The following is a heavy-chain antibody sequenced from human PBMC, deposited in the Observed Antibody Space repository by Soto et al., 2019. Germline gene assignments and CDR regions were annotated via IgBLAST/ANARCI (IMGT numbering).Heavy chain of an antibody. V-gene: IGHV4-59*01. CDR2: IYYSGST. D-gene: IGHD2-21*02. CDR3: AREKVCGGDCWDAFDI. Sequence: SETPSLTCTVSGGSISSYYWSWIRQPPGKGLEWIGYIYYSGSTNYNPSLKSRVTISVDTSKNQFSLKLSSVTAADTAVYYCAREKVCGGDCWDAFDIWGQGTMVTVSS. J-gene: IGHJ3*02. CDR1: GGSISSYY.